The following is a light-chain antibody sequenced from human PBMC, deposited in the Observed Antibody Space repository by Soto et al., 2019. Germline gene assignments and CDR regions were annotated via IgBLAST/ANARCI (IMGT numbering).Light chain of an antibody. CDR3: QQYYTTPFS. V-gene: IGKV4-1*01. J-gene: IGKJ1*01. CDR2: WAS. CDR1: QSVLYSSNNKNY. Sequence: DIVMTQSPDSLAVSLGERATINCKSSQSVLYSSNNKNYLAWYQQKPGQPPKLLIYWASTRESGVPDRFSGSGSGTDFTLTISSLQAEDVAVYYCQQYYTTPFSFGQGTKVESK.